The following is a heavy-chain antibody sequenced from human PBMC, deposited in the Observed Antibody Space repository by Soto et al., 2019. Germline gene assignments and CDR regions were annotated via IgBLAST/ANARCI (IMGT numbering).Heavy chain of an antibody. J-gene: IGHJ5*02. CDR2: INSDGSST. V-gene: IGHV3-74*01. D-gene: IGHD6-19*01. Sequence: EVQLVESGGGLVQPGGSLRLSCAASGFTFSSYWMHWVRQAPGKGLVWVSRINSDGSSTSYADSVKGRFTISRDNDKNTLYLQMNSLRAEDTAVYYCAREAFRVVAGTATHPWGQGTLVTVSS. CDR1: GFTFSSYW. CDR3: AREAFRVVAGTATHP.